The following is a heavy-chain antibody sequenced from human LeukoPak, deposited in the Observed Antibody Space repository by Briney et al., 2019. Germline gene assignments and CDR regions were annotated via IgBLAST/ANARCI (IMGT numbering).Heavy chain of an antibody. Sequence: SETLSLTCAVSGGSFTDHYWTWIRQPPGKGLEWIGEINPSGSANYNPSLKSRVTISVDTSKNQFSLKLSSVTAADTAVYYCARRLCGGDCYSTFSYWGQGTLVTVSS. CDR1: GGSFTDHY. CDR2: INPSGSA. CDR3: ARRLCGGDCYSTFSY. D-gene: IGHD2-21*02. J-gene: IGHJ4*02. V-gene: IGHV4-34*01.